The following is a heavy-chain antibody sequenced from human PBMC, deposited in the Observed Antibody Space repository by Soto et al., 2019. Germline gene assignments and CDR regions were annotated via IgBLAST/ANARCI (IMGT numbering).Heavy chain of an antibody. V-gene: IGHV5-51*01. CDR3: ARHLLPCGASTCYGMDV. Sequence: CKASGYSFATYCIGWVRQMPGKGLEWMGIIYPGDSNTIYSPSFQGQVTISADKSISTAYLQWSGLKASDTAMYYCARHLLPCGASTCYGMDVWGQGTTVTVSS. CDR1: GYSFATYC. CDR2: IYPGDSNT. J-gene: IGHJ6*02. D-gene: IGHD6-25*01.